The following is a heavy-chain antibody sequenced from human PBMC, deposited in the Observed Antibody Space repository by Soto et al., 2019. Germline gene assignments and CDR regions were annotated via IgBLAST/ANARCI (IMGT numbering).Heavy chain of an antibody. CDR2: IWYDGSNK. D-gene: IGHD3-10*01. J-gene: IGHJ4*02. V-gene: IGHV3-33*01. CDR1: GFTFSSYG. Sequence: QVQLVESGGGVVQPGRSLRLSCAASGFTFSSYGMHWVRQAPGKGLEWVAVIWYDGSNKYYADSVKGRFTISRDNSKNTLYPQMNSLRAEDTAVYYCAREPHYYGSGSYYEGYWGQGTLVTVSS. CDR3: AREPHYYGSGSYYEGY.